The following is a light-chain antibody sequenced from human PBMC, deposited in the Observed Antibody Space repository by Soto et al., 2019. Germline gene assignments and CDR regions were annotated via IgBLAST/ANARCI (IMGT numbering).Light chain of an antibody. CDR2: EVT. V-gene: IGLV2-8*01. CDR1: SSDVGAYNY. J-gene: IGLJ2*01. Sequence: QSALTQPPSASGSPGQSVTISCTGTSSDVGAYNYVSWYQQHPGKAPKLIISEVTKWPSGVPDRFSGSKSGNTASLTVSGLQAEDEADYYCNSYAGSNNPVVFGGGTKLTVL. CDR3: NSYAGSNNPVV.